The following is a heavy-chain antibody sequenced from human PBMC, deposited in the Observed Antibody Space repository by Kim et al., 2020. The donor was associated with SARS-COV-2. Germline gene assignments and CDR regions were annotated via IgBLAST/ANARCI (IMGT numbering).Heavy chain of an antibody. V-gene: IGHV1-18*01. D-gene: IGHD6-13*01. Sequence: ASVKVSCEASGYSFTTYGLSWVRQAPGQGLEWMGWISAYYGDTTYAQRFQGRLTLTRDTSTRTVYMELRSLRSDDTAVYYCVREGQQATGATVYFPHWGQGTLVTVSS. J-gene: IGHJ1*01. CDR1: GYSFTTYG. CDR3: VREGQQATGATVYFPH. CDR2: ISAYYGDT.